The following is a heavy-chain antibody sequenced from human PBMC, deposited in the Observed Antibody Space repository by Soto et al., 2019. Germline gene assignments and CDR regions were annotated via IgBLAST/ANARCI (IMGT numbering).Heavy chain of an antibody. V-gene: IGHV4-31*03. CDR3: ARDYYGAGSQYYYYGMEV. Sequence: LSLTFTVSCDSITIGGYYLSWLRHPPGKVLEWIGYIYHSGGASYNPSLRGRAVISIDTSKNQFSLRLNAVTAADTATYYCARDYYGAGSQYYYYGMEVWGQGTTVTVSS. CDR1: CDSITIGGYY. CDR2: IYHSGGA. J-gene: IGHJ6*02. D-gene: IGHD3-10*01.